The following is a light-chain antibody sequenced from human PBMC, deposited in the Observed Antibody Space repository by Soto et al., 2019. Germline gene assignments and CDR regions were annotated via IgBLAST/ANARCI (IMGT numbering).Light chain of an antibody. Sequence: AIRMTQSPSSLSASTGDRVTITCRASQGISSYLAWYQQKPGKAPKLLIYAASTLQSGVPSRFSGSGSGTDFTLTISCLQSEDFATYYCQQFDKLHLTFGGGTKVEIK. J-gene: IGKJ4*01. CDR2: AAS. CDR1: QGISSY. CDR3: QQFDKLHLT. V-gene: IGKV1-8*01.